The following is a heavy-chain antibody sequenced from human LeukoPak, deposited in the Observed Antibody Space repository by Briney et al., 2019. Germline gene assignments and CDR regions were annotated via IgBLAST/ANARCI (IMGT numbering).Heavy chain of an antibody. D-gene: IGHD1-26*01. CDR3: ARDRRSYSSD. CDR2: IYYSGST. V-gene: IGHV4-59*01. J-gene: IGHJ4*02. Sequence: SETLSLTCTVSGGSISSYYWSWIRQPPGKGLEWIGYIYYSGSTNYNPSLKSRVTISVDTSKNQFSLKLSSVTAADTAVYYCARDRRSYSSDWGQGTLVTVSS. CDR1: GGSISSYY.